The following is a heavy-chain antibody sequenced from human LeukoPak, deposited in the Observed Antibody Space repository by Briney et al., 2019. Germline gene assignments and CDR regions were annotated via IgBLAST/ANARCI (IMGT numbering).Heavy chain of an antibody. D-gene: IGHD6-19*01. J-gene: IGHJ4*02. V-gene: IGHV3-30*18. CDR3: AKSMQWLVPNLDY. Sequence: GGSLRLSCAASGFTFSSYAMHWVRQAPGKGLEWVAVISYDGSNKYYADSVKGRFTISRDNSKNTLYLQMNSLRAEDTAVYYCAKSMQWLVPNLDYWGQGTLVTVSS. CDR2: ISYDGSNK. CDR1: GFTFSSYA.